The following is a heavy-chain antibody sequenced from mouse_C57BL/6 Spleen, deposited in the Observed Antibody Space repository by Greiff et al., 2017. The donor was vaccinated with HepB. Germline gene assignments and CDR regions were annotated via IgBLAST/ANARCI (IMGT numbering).Heavy chain of an antibody. Sequence: EVKLVESGGGLVKPGGSLKLSCAASGFTFSDYGMHWVRQAPEKGLEWVAYISSGSSTIYYADTVKGRFTISRDNAKNTLFLQMTSLRSEDTAMYYCARPDLYDGYLFAYWGQGTLVTVSA. CDR1: GFTFSDYG. D-gene: IGHD2-3*01. CDR3: ARPDLYDGYLFAY. J-gene: IGHJ3*01. CDR2: ISSGSSTI. V-gene: IGHV5-17*01.